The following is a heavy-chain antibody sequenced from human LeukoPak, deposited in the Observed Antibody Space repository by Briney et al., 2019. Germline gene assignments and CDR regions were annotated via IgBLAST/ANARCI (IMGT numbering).Heavy chain of an antibody. V-gene: IGHV3-30*02. CDR1: GFTFISYG. CDR3: TRDRSRAEDH. CDR2: MRYDGGNK. J-gene: IGHJ4*02. Sequence: GGSLRLSCAASGFTFISYGLHWVRQAPGKGLEWVAFMRYDGGNKYYADSVKGRFTISIDNSKNTLYLQMNSLRAEDTAVYYCTRDRSRAEDHWREGPLVTVSS. D-gene: IGHD1-14*01.